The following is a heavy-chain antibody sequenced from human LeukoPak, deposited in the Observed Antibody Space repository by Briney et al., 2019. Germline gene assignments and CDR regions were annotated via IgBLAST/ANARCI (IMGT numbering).Heavy chain of an antibody. Sequence: GGSLRLSCAASGFTFSDYYMSWIRQAPGKGLEWVSYISSSSSYTNYADSVKGRFTISRDNAKNSLYLQMNSLRAEDTAMYYCAKDWGTTGTTGWLFDYWGQGTLVTVSS. CDR1: GFTFSDYY. J-gene: IGHJ4*02. CDR3: AKDWGTTGTTGWLFDY. CDR2: ISSSSSYT. V-gene: IGHV3-11*06. D-gene: IGHD1-1*01.